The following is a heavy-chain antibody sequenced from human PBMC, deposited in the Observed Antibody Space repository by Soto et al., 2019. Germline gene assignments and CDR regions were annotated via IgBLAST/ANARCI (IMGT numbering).Heavy chain of an antibody. CDR1: GYTFTNYD. CDR3: ARVGPGYYFGMDV. V-gene: IGHV1-8*01. CDR2: MNPNSGNT. J-gene: IGHJ6*02. Sequence: QVQLVQSGAEVKKPGASVKVSCTASGYTFTNYDIYWVRQATGQGLECVGWMNPNSGNTDYPQKFQGRGTMTRNTSIRTANMELTSLRSEDTAVYYCARVGPGYYFGMDVWGQGTTVTVSS.